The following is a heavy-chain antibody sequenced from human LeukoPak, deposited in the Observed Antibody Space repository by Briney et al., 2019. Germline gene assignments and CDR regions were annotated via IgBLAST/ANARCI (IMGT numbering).Heavy chain of an antibody. CDR1: GFTFSRYS. D-gene: IGHD6-13*01. J-gene: IGHJ4*02. CDR2: ISSSSSYI. Sequence: GGSLRLSCAASGFTFSRYSMNGVRQAPGKGLEWVSSISSSSSYIYYADSVKGRFTISRDNAKNSLYLQMNSLRAEDTAVYYCARSFLSIAAAATDYWGQGTLVTVSS. CDR3: ARSFLSIAAAATDY. V-gene: IGHV3-21*01.